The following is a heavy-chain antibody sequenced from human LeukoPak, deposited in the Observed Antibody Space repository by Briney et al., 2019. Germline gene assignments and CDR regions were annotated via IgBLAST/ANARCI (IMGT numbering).Heavy chain of an antibody. Sequence: SVKVSCKASGGTFSSYAISWVRQAPGQGLEWMGGIIPIFGTANYAQKFQGRVTITADESTSTAYMELSSLRSDDTAVYYCARVVGGEAVVTAKHHYFDYWGQGTLVTVSS. CDR3: ARVVGGEAVVTAKHHYFDY. CDR1: GGTFSSYA. D-gene: IGHD2-21*02. V-gene: IGHV1-69*13. J-gene: IGHJ4*02. CDR2: IIPIFGTA.